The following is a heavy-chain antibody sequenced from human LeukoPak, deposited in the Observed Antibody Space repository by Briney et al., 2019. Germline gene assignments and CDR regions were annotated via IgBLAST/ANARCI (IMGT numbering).Heavy chain of an antibody. D-gene: IGHD5-12*01. V-gene: IGHV6-1*01. CDR2: TYYRSKWYN. Sequence: SQTLSLTCAISGDSVSSNSAAWNWIRQSPSRGLEWLGRTYYRSKWYNDYAVSVNSRITINPDTSKNQFSLQLNSVTPEDTAVYYCARESNPVVDIVATSFDYWGQGTLVTVSS. CDR1: GDSVSSNSAA. CDR3: ARESNPVVDIVATSFDY. J-gene: IGHJ4*02.